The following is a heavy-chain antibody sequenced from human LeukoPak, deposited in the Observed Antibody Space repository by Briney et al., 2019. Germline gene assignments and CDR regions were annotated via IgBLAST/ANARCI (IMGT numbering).Heavy chain of an antibody. CDR3: AKSLYTTGQSHYFDY. CDR2: IIGISSGT. D-gene: IGHD6-19*01. J-gene: IGHJ4*02. CDR1: GFTFSSYA. Sequence: GGSLRLSCAASGFTFSSYAMTWVRQAPGKGLEWVSIIGISSGTYYADSVKGRFTISRDNSKNTLYLQMNTLRADDTALYYCAKSLYTTGQSHYFDYWGQGTLVTVSS. V-gene: IGHV3-23*01.